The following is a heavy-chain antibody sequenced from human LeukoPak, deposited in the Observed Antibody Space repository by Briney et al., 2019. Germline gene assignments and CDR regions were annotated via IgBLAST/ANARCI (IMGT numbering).Heavy chain of an antibody. Sequence: GRSLRLSCAASGFTFDDYAMHWVRQAPGKGLEWVSGISWNSGSIGYADSVKGRFTISRDNAKNSLYLQMNSLRAEDTAVYYCARGLRGHSSGWEYWGQGTLVTVSS. D-gene: IGHD6-19*01. CDR2: ISWNSGSI. CDR1: GFTFDDYA. V-gene: IGHV3-9*01. J-gene: IGHJ4*02. CDR3: ARGLRGHSSGWEY.